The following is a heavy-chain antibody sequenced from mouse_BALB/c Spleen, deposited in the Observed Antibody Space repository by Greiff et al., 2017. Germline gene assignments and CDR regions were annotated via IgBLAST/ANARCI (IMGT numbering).Heavy chain of an antibody. J-gene: IGHJ1*01. V-gene: IGHV1S137*01. CDR3: ARSPGKVYWYFDV. CDR2: ISTYYGDA. Sequence: VKLMESGAELVRPGVSVKISCKGSGYTFTDYAMHWVKQSHAKSLEWIGVISTYYGDASYNQKFKGKATMTVDKSSSTAYMELARLTSEDSAIYYCARSPGKVYWYFDVWGAGTTVTVSS. CDR1: GYTFTDYA. D-gene: IGHD1-1*01.